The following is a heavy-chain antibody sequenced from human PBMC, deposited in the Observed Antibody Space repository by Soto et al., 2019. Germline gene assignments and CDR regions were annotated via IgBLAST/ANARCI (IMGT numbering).Heavy chain of an antibody. CDR2: IYHSGST. V-gene: IGHV4-4*02. Sequence: SETLSLTCAVSGGSISSSNWWSWVRQPPGKGLEWIGEIYHSGSTNYNPSLKSRVTISVDKSKNQFSLKLSSVTAADTAVYYCARDLSGGTYGSGSYYNYFDYWGQGTLVTVS. CDR1: GGSISSSNW. CDR3: ARDLSGGTYGSGSYYNYFDY. D-gene: IGHD3-10*01. J-gene: IGHJ4*02.